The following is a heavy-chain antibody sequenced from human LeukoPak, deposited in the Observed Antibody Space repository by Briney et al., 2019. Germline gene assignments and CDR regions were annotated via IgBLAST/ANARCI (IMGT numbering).Heavy chain of an antibody. J-gene: IGHJ5*02. CDR1: GGSFSGYY. Sequence: SETLSLTCAVYGGSFSGYYWSWIRQPPGKGLEWIGEINHSGSTNYNPSLKSRVTISVDTSKNQFSLKLSSVTAADTAVYYCARGLGYSSGWYGVTRRFDPWGQGTLVTVSS. CDR3: ARGLGYSSGWYGVTRRFDP. V-gene: IGHV4-34*01. CDR2: INHSGST. D-gene: IGHD6-19*01.